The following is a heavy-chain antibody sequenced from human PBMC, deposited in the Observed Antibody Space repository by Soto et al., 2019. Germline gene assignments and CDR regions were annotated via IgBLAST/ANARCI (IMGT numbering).Heavy chain of an antibody. CDR3: SRSKLYPDGNNFSPFDY. CDR2: IYYSGST. Sequence: TSETLSLTCTVSGGSVSSGRYYWSWIRQPPGEGLEWIGYIYYSGSTNYNPSLKSRVTISVDTSKNQFSLKLSSVTAADTAVYYFSRSKLYPDGNNFSPFDYWGQGTLVTVSS. J-gene: IGHJ4*02. V-gene: IGHV4-61*01. CDR1: GGSVSSGRYY. D-gene: IGHD2-15*01.